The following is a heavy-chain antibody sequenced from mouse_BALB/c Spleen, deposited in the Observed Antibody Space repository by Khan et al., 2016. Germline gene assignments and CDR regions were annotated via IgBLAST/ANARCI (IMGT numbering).Heavy chain of an antibody. Sequence: QVRLQQSGTELPRPGASVKLSCKASGFNFTDSYLHWVKQRTEQGLEWIGKIYPASGSTYYNEKFKGKATLTADTSSSTAYMQLSSLTSEDSAVYFWAMSDCGYFVLDYWGHGASVTVSS. D-gene: IGHD1-2*01. CDR2: IYPASGST. J-gene: IGHJ4*01. CDR1: GFNFTDSY. V-gene: IGHV1-76*01. CDR3: AMSDCGYFVLDY.